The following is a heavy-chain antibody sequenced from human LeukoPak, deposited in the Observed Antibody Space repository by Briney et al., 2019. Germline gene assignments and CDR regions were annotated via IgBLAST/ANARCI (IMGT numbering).Heavy chain of an antibody. Sequence: ASVKVSCKASGYTFTSYGISWVRQAPGQGLEWMGWISAYNGNTNYAQKLQGRVTMTTDTSTSTAYMELRSLRSDDTAVYYCAREGVVVPAAMNGSGASGNYYYYYGMDVWGKGTTVTVSS. CDR1: GYTFTSYG. CDR2: ISAYNGNT. V-gene: IGHV1-18*04. D-gene: IGHD2-2*01. J-gene: IGHJ6*04. CDR3: AREGVVVPAAMNGSGASGNYYYYYGMDV.